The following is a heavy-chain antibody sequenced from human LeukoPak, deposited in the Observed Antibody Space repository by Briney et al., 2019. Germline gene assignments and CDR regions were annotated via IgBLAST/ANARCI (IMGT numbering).Heavy chain of an antibody. J-gene: IGHJ3*02. D-gene: IGHD3-3*01. CDR1: GFTLGDYA. Sequence: PGGSLRLSCTASGFTLGDYAMSWFRQAPGKGLEWVGFIRSKAYGGTTEYAASVKGRFTISRDDSKSIAYLQMNSLKTEDTAVYYCTRPQYYDFWSGSPYAFDIWGQGTMVTVSS. CDR3: TRPQYYDFWSGSPYAFDI. V-gene: IGHV3-49*03. CDR2: IRSKAYGGTT.